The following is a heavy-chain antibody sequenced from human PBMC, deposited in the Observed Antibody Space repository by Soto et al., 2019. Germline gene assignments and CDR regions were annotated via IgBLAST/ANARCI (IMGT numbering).Heavy chain of an antibody. D-gene: IGHD3-22*01. CDR3: AKDSYDNDSRGDQSWFDP. J-gene: IGHJ5*02. CDR2: ISYDGSNK. V-gene: IGHV3-30*18. Sequence: GGSLRLSCAASGFPFSSYGMHWVRQAPGNGVGWGEVISYDGSNKYYADSVKGRFTISRDKSKNTLYLPMNSLRAEDTAVYYCAKDSYDNDSRGDQSWFDPVGQATLVTFSS. CDR1: GFPFSSYG.